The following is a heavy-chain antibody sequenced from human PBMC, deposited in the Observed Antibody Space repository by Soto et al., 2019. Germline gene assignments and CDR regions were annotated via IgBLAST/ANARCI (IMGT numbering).Heavy chain of an antibody. V-gene: IGHV4-39*01. D-gene: IGHD2-15*01. J-gene: IGHJ5*02. CDR1: GDSISNTNYY. CDR2: IYYGGST. Sequence: PSETLSLTCTVSGDSISNTNYYWGWVRQSPGKGLEWIGSIYYGGSTYSSPSLDSRVTISVDTSKNQFSLRLGSMTAADTAVYYCARHGHNSRYWPDWFDPWGQGTLVTVS. CDR3: ARHGHNSRYWPDWFDP.